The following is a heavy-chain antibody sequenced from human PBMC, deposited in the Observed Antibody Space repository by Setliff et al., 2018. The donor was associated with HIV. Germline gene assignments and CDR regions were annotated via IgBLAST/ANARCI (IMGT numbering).Heavy chain of an antibody. CDR2: INSDGSST. D-gene: IGHD6-13*01. CDR3: AKDSHYSRYSSSWGIFDY. CDR1: GIMFSRDW. V-gene: IGHV3-74*01. J-gene: IGHJ4*02. Sequence: GGSLRLSCVASGIMFSRDWMLWVRQAPGKGLVWVSRINSDGSSTYHADSVKGRFTISRDNSKATVYLQMNSLRAEDTAVYYCAKDSHYSRYSSSWGIFDYWGQGILVTVSS.